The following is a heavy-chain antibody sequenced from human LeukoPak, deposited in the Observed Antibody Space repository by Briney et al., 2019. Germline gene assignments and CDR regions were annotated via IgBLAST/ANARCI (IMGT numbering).Heavy chain of an antibody. D-gene: IGHD2-8*02. V-gene: IGHV3-21*01. CDR2: ISSSSSYI. CDR3: ARDGISCTGGYCYFAS. J-gene: IGHJ4*02. Sequence: GGSLRLSCAASGFTFSSYSMNWVRQAPGKGLEWVSSISSSSSYIYYADSVKGRFTISRDNAKNTLYLQMNSLRAEDTAVYHCARDGISCTGGYCYFASWGQGTLVTVSS. CDR1: GFTFSSYS.